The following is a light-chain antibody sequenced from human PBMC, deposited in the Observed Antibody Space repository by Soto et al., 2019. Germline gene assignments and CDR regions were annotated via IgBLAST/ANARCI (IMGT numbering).Light chain of an antibody. CDR1: SSDVGGYNY. CDR3: SSYTGSSTPLV. CDR2: DVS. Sequence: QSVLTQPASVSGSPGQSITISCTGTSSDVGGYNYVSWYQQHPGKAPKLMIYDVSNRPSGVSNRFSGSKSGNTASLTISGLQAEDEADYYCSSYTGSSTPLVFGGGTQLTVL. V-gene: IGLV2-14*01. J-gene: IGLJ2*01.